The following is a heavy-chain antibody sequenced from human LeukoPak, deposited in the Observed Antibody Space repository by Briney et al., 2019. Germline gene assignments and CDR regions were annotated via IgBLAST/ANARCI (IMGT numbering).Heavy chain of an antibody. J-gene: IGHJ4*02. Sequence: KPSETLSLTCSVSGVSISAYYWSWIRQPAGKGLEWIGRIYPGESIYASENTNYNPSLKSRVSMSGDTSKNQVSPKLRSVTAADTAVYYCARDPTTVTTIFDSWGQGTLVTVSS. CDR3: ARDPTTVTTIFDS. D-gene: IGHD4-17*01. CDR1: GVSISAYY. CDR2: IYPGESIYASENT. V-gene: IGHV4-4*07.